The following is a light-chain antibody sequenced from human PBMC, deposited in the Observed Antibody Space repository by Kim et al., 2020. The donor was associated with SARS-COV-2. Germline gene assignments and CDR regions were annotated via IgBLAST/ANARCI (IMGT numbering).Light chain of an antibody. V-gene: IGKV3-15*01. CDR3: HQYFDLPS. Sequence: SVSPGQSATLPCRASQSVSSGLAWYQQKPGQAPRLLIYDASKRATGTPARFSGSGSGTEFTLTISSLQSDDFAVYSCHQYFDLPSFGQGTRLEIK. CDR2: DAS. J-gene: IGKJ5*01. CDR1: QSVSSG.